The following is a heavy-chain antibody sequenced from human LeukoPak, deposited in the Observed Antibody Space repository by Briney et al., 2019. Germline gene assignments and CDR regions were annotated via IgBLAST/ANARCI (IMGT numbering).Heavy chain of an antibody. Sequence: GGSLRLSCAASGFTFSSYAMHWVRQAPGKGLEWVAVISYDGSNKYYADSVKGRFTISRDNSKNTLYLQMNSLRAEDTAVYYCAREWLHCSGGSCFDYWGQGTLVTASS. V-gene: IGHV3-30*04. J-gene: IGHJ4*02. CDR1: GFTFSSYA. CDR2: ISYDGSNK. CDR3: AREWLHCSGGSCFDY. D-gene: IGHD2-15*01.